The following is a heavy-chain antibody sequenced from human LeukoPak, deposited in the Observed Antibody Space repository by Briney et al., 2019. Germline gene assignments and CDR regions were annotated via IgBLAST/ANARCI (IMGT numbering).Heavy chain of an antibody. CDR3: AALPAGDAFDI. V-gene: IGHV3-7*03. J-gene: IGHJ3*02. CDR1: GFTFSSHW. CDR2: IKQDGSTK. Sequence: GGSLGLSCAASGFTFSSHWMSWVRHTPGKGLEWVANIKQDGSTKYYRDSVRGRFTISRDNAQNSLYLQMNSLRAEDTAVYYCAALPAGDAFDIWGQGTMVTVSS.